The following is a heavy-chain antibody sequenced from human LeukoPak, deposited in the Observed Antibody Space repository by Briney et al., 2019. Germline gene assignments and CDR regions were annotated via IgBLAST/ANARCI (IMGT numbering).Heavy chain of an antibody. V-gene: IGHV1-18*01. CDR1: GYTFTSYG. J-gene: IGHJ6*03. CDR3: ARDPTYYDFWSGYPHYYMDV. Sequence: ASVKVSCKASGYTFTSYGISWVRQAPGQGLEWMGWISAYNGNTNYAQKLQGRVTMTTDTSTSTAYMELRSLRSDDTAVYYCARDPTYYDFWSGYPHYYMDVWGKGTTVTVSS. D-gene: IGHD3-3*01. CDR2: ISAYNGNT.